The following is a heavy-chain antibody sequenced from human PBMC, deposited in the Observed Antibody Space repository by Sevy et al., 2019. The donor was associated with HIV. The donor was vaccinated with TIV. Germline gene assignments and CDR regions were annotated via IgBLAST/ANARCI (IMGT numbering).Heavy chain of an antibody. Sequence: SETLSLTCTVSGYSISSGYYWGWIRQPPGKGLEWIGSIYHSGSTYYNPSLKRRVTISVHTSKNQFSLKLSSVTAADTAVYYWARGELYSRGGGYCSGGSCYSGLWFDPWGQGTLVTVS. CDR3: ARGELYSRGGGYCSGGSCYSGLWFDP. CDR2: IYHSGST. D-gene: IGHD2-15*01. V-gene: IGHV4-38-2*02. J-gene: IGHJ5*02. CDR1: GYSISSGYY.